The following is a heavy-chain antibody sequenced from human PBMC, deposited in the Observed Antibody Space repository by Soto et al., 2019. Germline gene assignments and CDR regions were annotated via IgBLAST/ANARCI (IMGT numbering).Heavy chain of an antibody. J-gene: IGHJ4*02. CDR3: AREELYLGVVDY. CDR2: IYYSGST. V-gene: IGHV4-31*03. D-gene: IGHD1-7*01. Sequence: QVQLQESGPGLVKPSQTLSLTCTVSGGSISSGGYYWSWIRQHPGKGLEWIGYIYYSGSTYYNPSLNSRVTISVDTSKNQFSLKLSSVTAADTAVYYCAREELYLGVVDYWGQGTLVTVSS. CDR1: GGSISSGGYY.